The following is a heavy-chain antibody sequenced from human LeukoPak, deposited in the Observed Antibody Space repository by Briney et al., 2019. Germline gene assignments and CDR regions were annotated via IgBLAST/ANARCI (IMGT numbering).Heavy chain of an antibody. J-gene: IGHJ5*02. D-gene: IGHD1-26*01. CDR3: AREGSGLFST. CDR1: GFTFSNYG. CDR2: INCNGSNI. Sequence: PGGSLRLSCAASGFTFSNYGMNWVRQAPGKGLEWVSDINCNGSNICYADSVKGRFTISRDNAKNSLYLQMNSLRAEDTALYYCAREGSGLFSTWGQGTLVTVSS. V-gene: IGHV3-21*04.